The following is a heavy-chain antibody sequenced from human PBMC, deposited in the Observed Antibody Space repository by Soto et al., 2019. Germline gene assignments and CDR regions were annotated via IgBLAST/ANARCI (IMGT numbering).Heavy chain of an antibody. V-gene: IGHV1-69*13. CDR1: GGTFSSYA. CDR2: IIPIFGTA. Sequence: ASVKVSGKASGGTFSSYAISWVRQAPGQGLEWMGGIIPIFGTANYAQKFQGRVTITADESTSTAYMELSSLRSEDTAVYYCARVAARNYYYGMDVWGQGTTVTVSS. D-gene: IGHD6-6*01. CDR3: ARVAARNYYYGMDV. J-gene: IGHJ6*02.